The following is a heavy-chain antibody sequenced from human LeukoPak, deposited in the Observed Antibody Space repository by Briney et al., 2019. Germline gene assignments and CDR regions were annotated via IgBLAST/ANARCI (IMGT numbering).Heavy chain of an antibody. J-gene: IGHJ4*02. CDR1: GFTFSDYY. D-gene: IGHD3-16*02. CDR3: ARASYRGANYFDY. CDR2: ISSSGSTI. Sequence: GGSLRLSCAASGFTFSDYYMSWIRQAPGKGLEWVSYISSSGSTIYYADSVKGRFTISRDNAKNSLYLQMNSLRAEDTAVYYCARASYRGANYFDYWGQGTLVTVSS. V-gene: IGHV3-11*04.